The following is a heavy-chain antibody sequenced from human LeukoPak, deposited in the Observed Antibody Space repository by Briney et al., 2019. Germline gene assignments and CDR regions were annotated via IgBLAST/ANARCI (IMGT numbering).Heavy chain of an antibody. D-gene: IGHD2-2*01. CDR2: ISGSGGST. J-gene: IGHJ4*02. Sequence: GGSLRLSCAASGFTFSNAWMNWVRQAPGKGLEWVSAISGSGGSTYYADSVKGRFTISRDNSKNTLYLQMNSLRAEDTAVYYCAKGTTYQLLPDYWGQGTLVTVSS. CDR3: AKGTTYQLLPDY. V-gene: IGHV3-23*01. CDR1: GFTFSNAW.